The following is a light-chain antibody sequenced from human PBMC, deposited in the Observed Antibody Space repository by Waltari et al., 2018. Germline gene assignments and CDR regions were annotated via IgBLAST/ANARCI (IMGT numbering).Light chain of an antibody. CDR1: QNIDGR. J-gene: IGKJ3*01. CDR2: GTS. V-gene: IGKV1-39*01. Sequence: VQMTQSPSSLSASVGDTVTITCRTSQNIDGRLTWLQQKPGKAPELLIYGTSILRGGVPSRFSGSGSGTNFTLTIYNLQPEDFAAYYCQQYYTFPRLSFGPGTTFDV. CDR3: QQYYTFPRLS.